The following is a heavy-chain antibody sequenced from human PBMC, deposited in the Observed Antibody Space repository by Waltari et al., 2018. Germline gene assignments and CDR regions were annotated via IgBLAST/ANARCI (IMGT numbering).Heavy chain of an antibody. D-gene: IGHD3-22*01. Sequence: QVQLQESGPGLVKPSQTLSLTCTVSGGPISSGDYYWSWSRQPPGKGLEWIGYIYYSGSTYYNPSLKSRVTISVDTSKNQFSLKLSSVTAADTAVYYCARVTRYYDSSGYGMDVWGQGTTVTVSS. J-gene: IGHJ6*02. CDR2: IYYSGST. CDR3: ARVTRYYDSSGYGMDV. V-gene: IGHV4-30-4*08. CDR1: GGPISSGDYY.